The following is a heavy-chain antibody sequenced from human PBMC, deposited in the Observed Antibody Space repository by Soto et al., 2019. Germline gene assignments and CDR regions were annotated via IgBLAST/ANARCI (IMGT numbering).Heavy chain of an antibody. V-gene: IGHV3-11*06. CDR3: VRDARLASF. CDR1: GFTFSDFY. D-gene: IGHD6-19*01. J-gene: IGHJ4*02. Sequence: QVHLVESGGGLVKPGGSLRISCAASGFTFSDFYMNWLRQTPGKGLEWLAYISGSGSGTNYADSVKGRFTISRDNAKNSLYLQTNSLRIEDTAVYYCVRDARLASFWGLGTLVTVSS. CDR2: ISGSGSGT.